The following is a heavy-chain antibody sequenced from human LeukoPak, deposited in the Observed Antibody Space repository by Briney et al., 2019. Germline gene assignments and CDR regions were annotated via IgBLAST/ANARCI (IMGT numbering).Heavy chain of an antibody. CDR2: INYSGST. V-gene: IGHV4-59*01. J-gene: IGHJ4*02. CDR3: ARGGNTPPEG. Sequence: SETLSLTCSVSGGSIGSYYWSWIRQPPEKGLEWIGYINYSGSTNYNPSLKSRVTISVDTSKNQFSLKLSSVTAADTAVYYCARGGNTPPEGWGQGTLVTASS. D-gene: IGHD1/OR15-1a*01. CDR1: GGSIGSYY.